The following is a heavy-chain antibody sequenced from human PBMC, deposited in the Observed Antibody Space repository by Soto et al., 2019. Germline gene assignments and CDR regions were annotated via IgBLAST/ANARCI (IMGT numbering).Heavy chain of an antibody. CDR1: GFTFSDYY. D-gene: IGHD5-12*01. CDR2: ISSSGYT. Sequence: QVQLEESGGGLVKPGGSLRLSCAASGFTFSDYYMSWIRQAPGKGLEWVSYISSSGYTKYADSVKGRFTISRDNAKVSLSLQMNSLRVDDTAVYYCARREYGGLDYWGQGTLVTVSS. V-gene: IGHV3-11*05. J-gene: IGHJ4*02. CDR3: ARREYGGLDY.